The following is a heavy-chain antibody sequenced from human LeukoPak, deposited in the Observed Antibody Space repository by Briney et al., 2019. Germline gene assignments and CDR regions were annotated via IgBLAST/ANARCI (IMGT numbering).Heavy chain of an antibody. Sequence: SETLSLTCAVSGGSISNYYLTWIRQPPGKGLEWIGYIYYTGSTNYNPSLKSRVTISVDTSKNQFSLKLTSVTAADTAVYYCAREISMTAGGGAFDIWGQGTMVTVSS. CDR1: GGSISNYY. J-gene: IGHJ3*02. CDR2: IYYTGST. CDR3: AREISMTAGGGAFDI. D-gene: IGHD3-22*01. V-gene: IGHV4-59*01.